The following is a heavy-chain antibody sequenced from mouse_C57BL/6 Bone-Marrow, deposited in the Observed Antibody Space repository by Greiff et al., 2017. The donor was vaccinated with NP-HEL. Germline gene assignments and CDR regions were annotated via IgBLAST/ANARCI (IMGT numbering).Heavy chain of an antibody. CDR2: IYPSDSET. J-gene: IGHJ4*01. CDR1: GYTFTSYW. CDR3: ARLGGGYWEWDY. V-gene: IGHV1-61*01. D-gene: IGHD2-3*01. Sequence: QVQLQQPGAELVRPGSSVKLSCKASGYTFTSYWMDWVKQRPGQGLEWIGNIYPSDSETHYNQKFKDKATLTVDKSSSTAYMQLSSLTSEDSAVYNCARLGGGYWEWDYWGQGTSVTVSS.